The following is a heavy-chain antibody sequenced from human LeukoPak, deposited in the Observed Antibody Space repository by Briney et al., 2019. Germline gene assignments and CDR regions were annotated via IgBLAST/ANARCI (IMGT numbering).Heavy chain of an antibody. V-gene: IGHV3-30-3*01. CDR3: AHSSGYYWSVGYFDY. D-gene: IGHD3-22*01. J-gene: IGHJ4*02. CDR1: GFTFSSYA. CDR2: ISYDGRNK. Sequence: GGSLRLSCAASGFTFSSYAMHWVRQAPGKGLEWVAVISYDGRNKYYADSVKGRFTISRDNSKNTLYLQMSSLRAEDTAVYYCAHSSGYYWSVGYFDYWGQGTLVTVSS.